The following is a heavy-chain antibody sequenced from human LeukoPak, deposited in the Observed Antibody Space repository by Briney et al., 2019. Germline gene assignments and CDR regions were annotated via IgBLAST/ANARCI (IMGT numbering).Heavy chain of an antibody. CDR1: GGSISSYY. D-gene: IGHD3-10*01. J-gene: IGHJ4*02. Sequence: PSETLSLTCTVSGGSISSYYWSWIRQPPGKGLEWIGYIYYSGSTNYNPSLKSRVTISVDTSKNQFSLKLSSVTAADTAVYYCARGYGSGSYYTPSFDYWGQGTLVTVSS. CDR2: IYYSGST. CDR3: ARGYGSGSYYTPSFDY. V-gene: IGHV4-59*01.